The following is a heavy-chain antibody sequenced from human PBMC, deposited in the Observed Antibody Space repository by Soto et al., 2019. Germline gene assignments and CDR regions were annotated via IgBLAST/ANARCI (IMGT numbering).Heavy chain of an antibody. CDR1: GYTFTDYA. V-gene: IGHV1-3*01. J-gene: IGHJ4*02. CDR3: AREADFDY. D-gene: IGHD6-25*01. Sequence: ASAKISCKASGYTFTDYAMHWVRQAAGQRLEWMGWINAGNGNTIYSQKFQGRVTITRDTSASTAYMELSSLRSEDTAVYYCAREADFDYWGQGTLVTVSS. CDR2: INAGNGNT.